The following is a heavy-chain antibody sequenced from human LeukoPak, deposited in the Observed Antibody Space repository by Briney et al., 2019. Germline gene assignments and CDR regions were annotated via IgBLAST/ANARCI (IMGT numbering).Heavy chain of an antibody. CDR2: INHRGST. Sequence: PSETLSLTCVVYGGSFSGYYWSWIRQSPGKGLEWIGEINHRGSTNYNPSLKRRVTISLDTSKNQFSLKLSSVTAADTAVYYCARSRSLVVPSAHTFWGRGVRGAIIGFDYWGQGTLVSVSS. D-gene: IGHD3-10*02. V-gene: IGHV4-34*01. J-gene: IGHJ4*02. CDR3: ARSRSLVVPSAHTFWGRGVRGAIIGFDY. CDR1: GGSFSGYY.